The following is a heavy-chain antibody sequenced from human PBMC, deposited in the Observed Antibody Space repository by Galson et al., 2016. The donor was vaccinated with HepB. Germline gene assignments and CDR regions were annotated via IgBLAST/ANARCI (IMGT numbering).Heavy chain of an antibody. J-gene: IGHJ3*02. Sequence: SLRLSCAASEFTFSSYWMNWVRQVPGKGLVWVSRISPDGTSTAYADSVRGRFTMSRDNAKNTLYLQMNSLGVDDTAVYYCAIWGHIVAVGPTGFDMWGQGTMVTVSS. CDR2: ISPDGTST. V-gene: IGHV3-74*01. CDR3: AIWGHIVAVGPTGFDM. D-gene: IGHD2-21*01. CDR1: EFTFSSYW.